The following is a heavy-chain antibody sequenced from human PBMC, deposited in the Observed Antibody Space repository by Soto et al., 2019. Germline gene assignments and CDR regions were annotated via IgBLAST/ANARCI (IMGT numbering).Heavy chain of an antibody. V-gene: IGHV1-46*01. J-gene: IGHJ6*02. CDR2: INPSGGST. CDR3: ARVINHRSTGEGGEYGMDV. D-gene: IGHD3-10*01. Sequence: ASVKVSCKASGYTFTSYYMHWVRQAPGQGLEWMGIINPSGGSTSYAQKFQGRVTMTRDTSTSTVYMELSSLRSEDTAVYYCARVINHRSTGEGGEYGMDVWGQGTKVTVYS. CDR1: GYTFTSYY.